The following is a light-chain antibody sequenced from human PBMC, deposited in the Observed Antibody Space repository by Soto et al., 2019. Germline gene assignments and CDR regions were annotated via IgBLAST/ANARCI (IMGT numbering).Light chain of an antibody. J-gene: IGKJ5*01. CDR1: QSLLHSNGINY. V-gene: IGKV2-28*01. CDR3: MRGLQFPIT. Sequence: DIVMTQSPLSLPVTPGEPASISCRSSQSLLHSNGINYLDWYLQKPGQSTHLLIYLASNRASGLPDRFSRSGSGTDFTLIISRVEAEDVGLYFCMRGLQFPITFGQWTRLEI. CDR2: LAS.